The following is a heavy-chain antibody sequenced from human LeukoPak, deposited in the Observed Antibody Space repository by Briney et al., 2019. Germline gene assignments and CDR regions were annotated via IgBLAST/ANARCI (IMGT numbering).Heavy chain of an antibody. J-gene: IGHJ3*02. CDR3: ARQVLARDALDI. Sequence: GESLKISCKGSGYIFTNDWIGWVRQMPGKGLEWMGIIYPGDSDTRYSPSFQGQVTISADKSITTAYLQWNSLKASDTAMYYCARQVLARDALDIWGQGTMVTVSS. CDR1: GYIFTNDW. CDR2: IYPGDSDT. V-gene: IGHV5-51*01.